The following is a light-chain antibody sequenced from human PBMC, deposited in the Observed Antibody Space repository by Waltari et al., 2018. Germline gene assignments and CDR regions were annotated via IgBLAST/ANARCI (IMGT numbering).Light chain of an antibody. J-gene: IGKJ1*01. V-gene: IGKV3-20*01. CDR2: DAS. Sequence: IVLTQSPGTLSLSPGERATLSCRASQSITNRLAWYQQKPGQAPRLLIYDASTRATGTPDSFSGSGSGTDFTLTISRLEPEDFAVYYCQEYGGLPWSFGQGTTVEIK. CDR1: QSITNR. CDR3: QEYGGLPWS.